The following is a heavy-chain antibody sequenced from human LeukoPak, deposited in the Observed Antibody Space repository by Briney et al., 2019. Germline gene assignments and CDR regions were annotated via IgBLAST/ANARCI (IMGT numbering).Heavy chain of an antibody. V-gene: IGHV1-69*06. CDR3: ATGFLGFDRSGYYDDYFDI. J-gene: IGHJ3*02. Sequence: SVKVSCKASGGTFSSYAISWVRQAPGQGLEWMGGIIPIFGTANYAQKFQGRVTITADKSTSTAYMELSSLRSEDTAVYYCATGFLGFDRSGYYDDYFDIWGQGTMVTVSS. CDR1: GGTFSSYA. CDR2: IIPIFGTA. D-gene: IGHD3-22*01.